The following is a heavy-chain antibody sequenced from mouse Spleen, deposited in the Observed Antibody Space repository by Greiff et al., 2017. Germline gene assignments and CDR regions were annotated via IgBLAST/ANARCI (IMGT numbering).Heavy chain of an antibody. CDR3: ARGGTGSFFAY. V-gene: IGHV1-82*01. D-gene: IGHD3-3*01. CDR1: GYAFSSSW. J-gene: IGHJ3*01. CDR2: IYPGDGDT. Sequence: QVQLQQSGPELVKPGASVKISCKASGYAFSSSWMNWVQQRPGKGLEWIGRIYPGDGDTNYNGKFKGKATLTADKSSSTAYMQLSSLTSEDSAVYFCARGGTGSFFAYWGQGTLVTVSA.